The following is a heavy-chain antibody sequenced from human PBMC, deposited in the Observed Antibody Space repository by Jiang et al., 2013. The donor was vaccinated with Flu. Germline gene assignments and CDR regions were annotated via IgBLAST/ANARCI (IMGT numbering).Heavy chain of an antibody. D-gene: IGHD1-26*01. J-gene: IGHJ3*02. V-gene: IGHV1-18*01. Sequence: KPGASVKVSCKASGYTFTSYGISWVRQAPGQGLEWMGWISAYNGNTNYAQKLQGRVTMTTDTSTSTAYMELRSLRSDDTAVYYCARDRPSIVGATLWDDDAFDIWGQGTMVTISS. CDR2: ISAYNGNT. CDR1: GYTFTSYG. CDR3: ARDRPSIVGATLWDDDAFDI.